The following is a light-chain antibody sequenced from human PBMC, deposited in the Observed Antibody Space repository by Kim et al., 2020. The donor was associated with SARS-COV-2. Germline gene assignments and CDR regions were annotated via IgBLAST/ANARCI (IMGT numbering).Light chain of an antibody. V-gene: IGKV1-39*01. J-gene: IGKJ4*01. Sequence: ASVGDRVTITCRASQNIDKYLNWYQQKPGMAPRLLIYGSSSLQSGVPSRFSGSGSGTDFTLTISSLQPEDFASYYCQQSYSRPLTFGGGTKVDIK. CDR1: QNIDKY. CDR3: QQSYSRPLT. CDR2: GSS.